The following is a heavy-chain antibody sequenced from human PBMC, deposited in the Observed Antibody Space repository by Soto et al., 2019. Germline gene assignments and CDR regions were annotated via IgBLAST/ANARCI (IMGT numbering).Heavy chain of an antibody. V-gene: IGHV4-59*08. J-gene: IGHJ5*02. CDR3: ARLTYSAEGWCDT. CDR2: IYYNGNT. D-gene: IGHD6-13*01. CDR1: GGSISPYY. Sequence: QVQLQESGPGLVKSSETLSLTCTVSGGSISPYYWNWIRQSPGKGLEWIGYIYYNGNTNYNPSLKSRVTISIDTSKTQFSLKLTSVTAEDTAGYYCARLTYSAEGWCDTWGQGTLVTVSS.